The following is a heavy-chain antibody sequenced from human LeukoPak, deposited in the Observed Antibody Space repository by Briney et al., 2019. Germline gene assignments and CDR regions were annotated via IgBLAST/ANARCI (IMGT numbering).Heavy chain of an antibody. D-gene: IGHD3-22*01. CDR3: ARDYYDSSGFGAFDI. J-gene: IGHJ3*02. CDR1: GYTFTAYY. V-gene: IGHV1-2*02. Sequence: ASVKVSCKASGYTFTAYYMHWVRRAPGQGLEWMGWINPNSGGTNYAQKFQGRVTMTRDTSISTAYMELSRLRSDGTAVYYCARDYYDSSGFGAFDIWGQGTMVTVSS. CDR2: INPNSGGT.